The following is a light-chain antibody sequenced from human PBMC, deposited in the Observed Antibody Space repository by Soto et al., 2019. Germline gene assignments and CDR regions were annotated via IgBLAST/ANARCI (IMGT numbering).Light chain of an antibody. V-gene: IGKV1-9*01. CDR1: QAISFY. CDR3: LQHNSYPWT. J-gene: IGKJ1*01. Sequence: IQLTQSPSSLSASVGDRVTITCRASQAISFYVAWYQQRPGRAPQLLIYAASSLQSGVPSRFSGSGSGTEFTLTISSLQPEDFATYYCLQHNSYPWTFGQGTKVEIK. CDR2: AAS.